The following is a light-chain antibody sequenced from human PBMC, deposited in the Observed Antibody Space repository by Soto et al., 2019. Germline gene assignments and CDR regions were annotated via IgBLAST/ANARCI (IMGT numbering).Light chain of an antibody. CDR1: QDIRDE. J-gene: IGKJ1*01. Sequence: DIQMTQSPSSLSASVGDRVTITCRASQDIRDELAWYQQKPGKAPKRLIYVSSSLQSGVPSRFSGSGYGTEFTLTISSLXXXXXXXXXXXXXXXXPRTXGQGTNVEMK. CDR3: XXXXXXPRT. CDR2: VSS. V-gene: IGKV1-17*01.